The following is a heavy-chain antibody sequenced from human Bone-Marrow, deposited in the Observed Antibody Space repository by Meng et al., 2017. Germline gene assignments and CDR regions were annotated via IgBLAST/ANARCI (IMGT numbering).Heavy chain of an antibody. V-gene: IGHV4-34*01. CDR1: GFTFSSYA. D-gene: IGHD3-22*01. J-gene: IGHJ4*02. CDR2: INHSGST. CDR3: ARGDRPYYYDSRGHDY. Sequence: ESLKISCAASGFTFSSYAMSWIRQPPGKGLEWIGEINHSGSTNYNPSRKSRVTISVDTSKNQLSLKLSSVTAADTAVYYCARGDRPYYYDSRGHDYWGQGTLVTVSS.